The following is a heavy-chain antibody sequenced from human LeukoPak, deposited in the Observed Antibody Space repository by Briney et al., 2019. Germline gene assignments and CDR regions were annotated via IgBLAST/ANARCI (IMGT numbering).Heavy chain of an antibody. V-gene: IGHV4-34*01. D-gene: IGHD4-17*01. Sequence: PSETLSLTCAVYGGSFSGYYWSWIRQPPGKGLEWIGEINHSGSTNYNPSLKSRVTISVDTSKNQFSLKLSSVTAADTAVYYCARLKTTVTTWYFDLWGRGTLVTVSS. CDR1: GGSFSGYY. CDR2: INHSGST. J-gene: IGHJ2*01. CDR3: ARLKTTVTTWYFDL.